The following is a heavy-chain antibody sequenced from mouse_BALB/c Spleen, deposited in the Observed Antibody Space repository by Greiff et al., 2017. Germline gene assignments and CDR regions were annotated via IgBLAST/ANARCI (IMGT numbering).Heavy chain of an antibody. CDR3: ARDDGYYTTFAY. Sequence: QVQLKESGAELVKPGASVKLSCKTSGYTFTSYWIQWVKQRPGQGLGWIGEIFPGTGTTYYNEKFKGKATLTADKSSSTAYMQLSSLTSDDSAVYFCARDDGYYTTFAYWGQGTLVTVSA. D-gene: IGHD2-3*01. CDR1: GYTFTSYW. CDR2: IFPGTGTT. J-gene: IGHJ3*01. V-gene: IGHV1S132*01.